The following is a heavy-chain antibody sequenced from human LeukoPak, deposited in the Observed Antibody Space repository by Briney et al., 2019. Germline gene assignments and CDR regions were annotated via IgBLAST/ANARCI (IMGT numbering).Heavy chain of an antibody. J-gene: IGHJ5*02. D-gene: IGHD3-10*01. Sequence: ASVKVSCKASGYTFTGYYMHWVRQAPGQGLEWMGWINPNSGGTNYARKFQGRVTMTRDTSVSTAYMELSRLRSDDTAVYYCARDDGSGIDWFDPWGQGTLVTVSS. CDR3: ARDDGSGIDWFDP. CDR2: INPNSGGT. V-gene: IGHV1-2*02. CDR1: GYTFTGYY.